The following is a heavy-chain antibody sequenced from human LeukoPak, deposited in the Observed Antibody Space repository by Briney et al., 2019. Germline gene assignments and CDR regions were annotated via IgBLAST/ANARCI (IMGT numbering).Heavy chain of an antibody. V-gene: IGHV3-23*01. CDR2: ISGSGGST. Sequence: PGGSLRLSCAASGFTFSSYAMSWVRQAPGKGLEWVSAISGSGGSTYYADSVKGRFTISRDNSKNTLYLQMNSLRAEDTAEYYCAKIYYGSGSYLLDYWGQGTLVTVSS. D-gene: IGHD3-10*01. J-gene: IGHJ4*02. CDR3: AKIYYGSGSYLLDY. CDR1: GFTFSSYA.